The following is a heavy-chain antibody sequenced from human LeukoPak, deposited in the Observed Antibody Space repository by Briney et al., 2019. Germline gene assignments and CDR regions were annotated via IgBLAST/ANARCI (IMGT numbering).Heavy chain of an antibody. V-gene: IGHV3-23*01. D-gene: IGHD4-17*01. CDR1: GFIFSSYG. CDR2: ISGSGSGGST. CDR3: AKATSMTTLFDY. Sequence: GGTLRLSCAASGFIFSSYGMTWVRQAPGKGLEWVSAISGSGSGGSTYYADSVKGRFTISRDNSKNTLYLQMNSLRVEDTAVYYCAKATSMTTLFDYWGQGTLVTVSS. J-gene: IGHJ4*02.